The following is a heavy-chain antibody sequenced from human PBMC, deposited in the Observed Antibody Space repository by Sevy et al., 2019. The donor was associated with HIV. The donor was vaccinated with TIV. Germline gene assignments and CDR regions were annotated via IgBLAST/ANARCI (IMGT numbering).Heavy chain of an antibody. CDR2: IYSTGST. J-gene: IGHJ3*01. CDR1: GGSISSGPSY. Sequence: SETLSLTCTVSGGSISSGPSYWTWIRQPAGKGLEWIGRIYSTGSTNYNPSLRSRVTISVDTSKNQFSLKLSSVAAADTAVYYCARDKFDKRTYCTATGLCAFDVWGQGTLVTVSS. CDR3: ARDKFDKRTYCTATGLCAFDV. D-gene: IGHD3-9*01. V-gene: IGHV4-61*02.